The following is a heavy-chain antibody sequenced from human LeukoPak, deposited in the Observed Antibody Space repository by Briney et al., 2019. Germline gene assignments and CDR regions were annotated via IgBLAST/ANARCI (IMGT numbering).Heavy chain of an antibody. CDR1: GFTFRTYG. CDR2: IRYDGSIK. Sequence: PGGSLRLSXAASGFTFRTYGMHWVRQAPGKGLEWVAFIRYDGSIKYYADSVKGRFTISRDNSKNTLYLQMNSLRAEDTAVYYCAKDLGRHCSYTSCIGDYWGQGTLVTVSS. CDR3: AKDLGRHCSYTSCIGDY. V-gene: IGHV3-30*02. D-gene: IGHD2-2*01. J-gene: IGHJ4*02.